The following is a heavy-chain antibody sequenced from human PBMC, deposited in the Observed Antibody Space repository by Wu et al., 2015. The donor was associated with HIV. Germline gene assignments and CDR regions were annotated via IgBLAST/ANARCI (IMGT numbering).Heavy chain of an antibody. V-gene: IGHV1-46*01. CDR2: MNPAGGSP. CDR3: ARDWASNGHTILTGPFDY. CDR1: GYTFTTKY. D-gene: IGHD3-9*01. Sequence: QVHLVQSGAEVKKPGASLKISCKTVGYTFTTKYIHWVRQAPGQGLEWVGIMNPAGGSPNYAQKFQGRVIMTRDTSTSTVYMELRSLRSEDTAVYYCARDWASNGHTILTGPFDYWGQGTVVTVSS. J-gene: IGHJ4*02.